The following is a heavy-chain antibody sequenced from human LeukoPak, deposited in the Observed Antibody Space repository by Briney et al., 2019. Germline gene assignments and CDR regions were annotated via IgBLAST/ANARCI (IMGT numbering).Heavy chain of an antibody. D-gene: IGHD3-10*01. V-gene: IGHV4-34*01. CDR2: INHSGST. CDR3: ARLRYYYAVDY. J-gene: IGHJ4*02. CDR1: GGSFSGYY. Sequence: PSETLSLTCAVYGGSFSGYYWSWIRQPPGKGLEWIGEINHSGSTNYNPSLKSRVTISVDTSKNQFSLKLSSVTAADTAVYYCARLRYYYAVDYWGQGTLVTVSS.